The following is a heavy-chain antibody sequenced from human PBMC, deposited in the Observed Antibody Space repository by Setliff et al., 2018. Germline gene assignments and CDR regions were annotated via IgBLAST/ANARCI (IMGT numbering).Heavy chain of an antibody. J-gene: IGHJ4*02. CDR2: IYYSGNT. CDR3: ARQLYYYGTPGYFDY. D-gene: IGHD3-10*01. CDR1: GGSISSGDYY. V-gene: IGHV4-30-4*08. Sequence: PSETLSLTCTVSGGSISSGDYYWTWIRQPPGKGLEWIGFIYYSGNTFYDPSLKSRLTISVDTSKNLFSPKLSSATAADTAVYYCARQLYYYGTPGYFDYWGQGTLVTVSS.